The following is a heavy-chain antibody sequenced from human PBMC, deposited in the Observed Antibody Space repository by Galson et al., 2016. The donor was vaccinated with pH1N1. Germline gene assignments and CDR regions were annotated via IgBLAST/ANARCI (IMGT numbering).Heavy chain of an antibody. CDR1: GFSLSSFW. J-gene: IGHJ4*02. CDR2: INQDGDKK. Sequence: SLRLSCAASGFSLSSFWMTWVRQAPEKGLEWVANINQDGDKKYYVGSVEGRFTISRDNAKNSLYLQMNNLRDEDTAMYFCARRYFDYWGQGALVTVSS. D-gene: IGHD3-9*01. V-gene: IGHV3-7*01. CDR3: ARRYFDY.